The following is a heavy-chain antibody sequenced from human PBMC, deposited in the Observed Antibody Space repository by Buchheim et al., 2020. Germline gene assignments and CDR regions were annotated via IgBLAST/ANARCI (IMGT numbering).Heavy chain of an antibody. V-gene: IGHV3-30*04. CDR2: ISHDGSNK. Sequence: QVQVVESGGGVVQPGRSLRLSCTASKFTFSNYVMHWVRQAPGKGLEWVAVISHDGSNKYYADSVKGRFTISRDNSKNTVYMQMNSLRTEDTALYYCARGDFQWNQGGWFDPWGPGTL. D-gene: IGHD1-14*01. J-gene: IGHJ5*02. CDR1: KFTFSNYV. CDR3: ARGDFQWNQGGWFDP.